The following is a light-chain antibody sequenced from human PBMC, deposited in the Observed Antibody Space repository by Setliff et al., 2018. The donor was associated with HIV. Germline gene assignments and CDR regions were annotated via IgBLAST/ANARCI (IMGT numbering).Light chain of an antibody. CDR1: SSDVGASDS. J-gene: IGLJ2*01. Sequence: QSALTQPASVSGSPGQSITISCTGTSSDVGASDSVSWYQQHPGEAPKLIIYDVSKRPSGVPDRFSGSKSGNTASLTISGLQAEDESDYYCCSYAGSYISHVVFGGGTKVTVL. CDR2: DVS. CDR3: CSYAGSYISHVV. V-gene: IGLV2-11*01.